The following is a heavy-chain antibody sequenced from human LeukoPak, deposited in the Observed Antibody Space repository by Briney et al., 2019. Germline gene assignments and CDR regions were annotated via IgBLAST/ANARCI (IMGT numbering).Heavy chain of an antibody. D-gene: IGHD3-22*01. Sequence: GASVKVSCKASGYTFTSYDINWVRQAPGQGLEWMGWMNPNSGNTGYAQKFQGRVTITRNTSISTAYMELSSLRSEDTAVYYCARGPYYYDSSGYYYAEYFQHWGQGTLVTVSS. CDR3: ARGPYYYDSSGYYYAEYFQH. CDR2: MNPNSGNT. V-gene: IGHV1-8*03. CDR1: GYTFTSYD. J-gene: IGHJ1*01.